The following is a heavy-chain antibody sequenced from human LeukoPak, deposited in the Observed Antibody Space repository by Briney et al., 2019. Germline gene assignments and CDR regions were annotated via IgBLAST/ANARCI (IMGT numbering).Heavy chain of an antibody. V-gene: IGHV3-66*01. D-gene: IGHD3-22*01. J-gene: IGHJ4*02. CDR2: IYSGGTA. CDR3: ARGGGYFYDSSGYPYFDY. Sequence: GGSLRLSCAVSGFTVSNDYMSWVRQAPGKGLEWVSVIYSGGTAHYADSVKGRFTISRDSSKNTLYLQMNSLRAEDTAVYYCARGGGYFYDSSGYPYFDYWGQGTLVTVSS. CDR1: GFTVSNDY.